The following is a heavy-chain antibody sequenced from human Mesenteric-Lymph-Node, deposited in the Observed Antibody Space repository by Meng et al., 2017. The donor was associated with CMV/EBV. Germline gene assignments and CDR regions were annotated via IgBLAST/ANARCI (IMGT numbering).Heavy chain of an antibody. J-gene: IGHJ4*02. CDR3: ARGRTYCSSTSCMRQQLSRYFDY. CDR2: MNPNSGNT. Sequence: ASVKVSCKASGYTFTSYDTNWVRQATGQGLEWMGWMNPNSGNTGYAQKFQGRVTMTRNTSISTAYMELSSLRSEDTAVYYCARGRTYCSSTSCMRQQLSRYFDYWGQGTLVTVSS. V-gene: IGHV1-8*01. D-gene: IGHD2-2*01. CDR1: GYTFTSYD.